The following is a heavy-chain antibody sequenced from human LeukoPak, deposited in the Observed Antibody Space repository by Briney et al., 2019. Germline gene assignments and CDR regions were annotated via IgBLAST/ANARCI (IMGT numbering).Heavy chain of an antibody. CDR2: ISAYNGNT. D-gene: IGHD3-22*01. V-gene: IGHV1-18*01. CDR1: GYTFTSYG. J-gene: IGHJ3*02. CDR3: ARPAPTYYYDSSGYVAFDI. Sequence: GASVKVSCKASGYTFTSYGISWVRQAPGQVLEWMGWISAYNGNTNYAQKLQGRVTMTTDTSTSTAYMELRSLRSDDTAVYYCARPAPTYYYDSSGYVAFDIWGQGTMVTVSS.